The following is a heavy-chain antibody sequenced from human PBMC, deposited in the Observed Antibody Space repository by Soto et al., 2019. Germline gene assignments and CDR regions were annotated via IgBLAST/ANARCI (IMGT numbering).Heavy chain of an antibody. J-gene: IGHJ5*02. CDR2: IYHSGST. Sequence: PSETLSLTCAVSGGSISSGGYSWSWIRQPPGKGLEWIGYIYHSGSTYYNPSLKSRVTISVDRSKNQFSLKLSSVTAADTAVYYCARDRGHYDFWRGYPPGWFDPWGQGTLVTVSS. CDR3: ARDRGHYDFWRGYPPGWFDP. D-gene: IGHD3-3*01. CDR1: GGSISSGGYS. V-gene: IGHV4-30-2*01.